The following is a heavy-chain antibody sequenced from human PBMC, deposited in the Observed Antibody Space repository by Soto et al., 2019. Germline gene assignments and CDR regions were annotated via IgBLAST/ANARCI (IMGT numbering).Heavy chain of an antibody. Sequence: ASVKVSCKASGYTFTGYYMHWVRQAPGQGLEWMGWINPNSGGTNYAQKFQGRVTMTRDTSISTAYMELSRLRSDDTAVYYCARRRSACSGGSCPGGMDVWGQGTTVTSP. J-gene: IGHJ6*02. CDR3: ARRRSACSGGSCPGGMDV. CDR2: INPNSGGT. CDR1: GYTFTGYY. V-gene: IGHV1-2*02. D-gene: IGHD2-15*01.